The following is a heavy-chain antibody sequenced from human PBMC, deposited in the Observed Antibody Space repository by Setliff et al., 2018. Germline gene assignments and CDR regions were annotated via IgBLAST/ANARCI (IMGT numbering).Heavy chain of an antibody. CDR3: ARESALRGYYYDSSGNDY. Sequence: PGGSLRLSCAASGFTFSGSAVHWVRQASGKGLEWVGRIRRNADNRALIYAASVKGRFTISRDDSKNTAYLQMNSLRSDDTAVYYCARESALRGYYYDSSGNDYWGQGTLVTVSS. CDR2: IRRNADNRAL. D-gene: IGHD3-22*01. J-gene: IGHJ4*02. V-gene: IGHV3-73*01. CDR1: GFTFSGSA.